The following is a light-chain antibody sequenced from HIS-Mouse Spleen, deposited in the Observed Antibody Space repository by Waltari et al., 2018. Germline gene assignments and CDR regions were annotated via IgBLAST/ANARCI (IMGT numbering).Light chain of an antibody. CDR3: CSYAGSSTFEV. Sequence: QSALTQPASVSGSPGQSTTISCTGTSSDVGSYNLFSWYQQHPGKAPKLMIYEGSKRPSVVSHRFSGSKSGNTVSLTISGLQAEDEADYYCCSYAGSSTFEVFGGGTKLTVL. J-gene: IGLJ2*01. CDR2: EGS. CDR1: SSDVGSYNL. V-gene: IGLV2-23*03.